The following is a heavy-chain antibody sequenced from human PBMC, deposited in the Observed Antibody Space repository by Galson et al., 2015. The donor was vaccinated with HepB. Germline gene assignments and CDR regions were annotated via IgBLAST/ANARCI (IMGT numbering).Heavy chain of an antibody. CDR3: ARATTYYYDSSGYYNDY. CDR2: INWNGGST. CDR1: GFTFDDYG. Sequence: SLRLSCAASGFTFDDYGMSWVRQAPGKGLEWVSGINWNGGSTGYADSVKGRFTISRDNAKNSLYLQMNSLRAEDTALYYCARATTYYYDSSGYYNDYWGQGTLVTVSS. J-gene: IGHJ4*02. V-gene: IGHV3-20*04. D-gene: IGHD3-22*01.